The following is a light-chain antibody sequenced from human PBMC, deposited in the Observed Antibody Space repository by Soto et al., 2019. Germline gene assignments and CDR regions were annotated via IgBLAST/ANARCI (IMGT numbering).Light chain of an antibody. J-gene: IGLJ3*02. V-gene: IGLV2-14*01. CDR3: CSYTSGSTRV. Sequence: QSVLTQPASVSGSPGQSITISCTGSSSDVGGYNYVSWYQQHPGKAPKLMIYEVSNRPSGIFDRFSGSKSGNTAYLMISGLQGEDEADYYCCSYTSGSTRVFGGGTKVTVL. CDR2: EVS. CDR1: SSDVGGYNY.